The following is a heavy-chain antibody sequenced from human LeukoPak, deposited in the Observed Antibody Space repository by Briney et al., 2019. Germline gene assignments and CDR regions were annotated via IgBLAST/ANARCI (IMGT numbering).Heavy chain of an antibody. Sequence: ASVKVSCKASGYGFTDYYMHWVRQAPGQGLEWMGWINPNSGGTNYAQKYQGRVTMTRDTSISTAYMELSRLRSDDTAVYYCARSGSGSYYQGARAFDIWGQGTMVTVSS. J-gene: IGHJ3*02. CDR3: ARSGSGSYYQGARAFDI. CDR1: GYGFTDYY. D-gene: IGHD3-10*01. V-gene: IGHV1-2*02. CDR2: INPNSGGT.